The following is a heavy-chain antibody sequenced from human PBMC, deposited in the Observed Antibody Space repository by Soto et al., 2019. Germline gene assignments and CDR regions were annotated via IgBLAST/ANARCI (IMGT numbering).Heavy chain of an antibody. V-gene: IGHV1-46*01. J-gene: IGHJ4*02. CDR2: INPSGGST. D-gene: IGHD5-18*01. CDR1: GYTFTSYY. Sequence: QVQLVQSGAEVKEPGASVKVSCKASGYTFTSYYMHWVRQAPGQGLEWMAIINPSGGSTTFAQKFQGRVAMTRDTSTSTVYMELSSLRSEDTAVYYCARDRGYSYEFDYWGQGTLVTVSS. CDR3: ARDRGYSYEFDY.